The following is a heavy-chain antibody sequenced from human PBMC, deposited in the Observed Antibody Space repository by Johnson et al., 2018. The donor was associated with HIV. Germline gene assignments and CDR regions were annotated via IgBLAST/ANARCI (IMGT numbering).Heavy chain of an antibody. Sequence: VQLVESGGGLVQPGGSLRLSCAASRFTFTYYDMPSVRQPIGEGLEWVSGIGTAGDTNYPGSVKGRFTISRDNSKNTLYLQMNSPRAEDTAVYYCAVLTTGGLRVGNFDSWGQGTMVTVSS. CDR1: RFTFTYYD. V-gene: IGHV3-13*01. J-gene: IGHJ3*02. CDR3: AVLTTGGLRVGNFDS. D-gene: IGHD4/OR15-4a*01. CDR2: IGTAGDT.